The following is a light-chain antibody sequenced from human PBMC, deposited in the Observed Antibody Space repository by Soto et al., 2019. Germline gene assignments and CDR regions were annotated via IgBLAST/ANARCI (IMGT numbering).Light chain of an antibody. J-gene: IGKJ5*01. CDR1: QSISSY. CDR3: QQSYSTLSIT. V-gene: IGKV1-39*01. CDR2: AAS. Sequence: DIPMTQSPSSLSASVGDRVTITCRASQSISSYLNWYQQKPGKAPKLLIYAASSLQSGVPSRFSGSGSGTDFTLTISSLQPEDFAPYYCQQSYSTLSITFGQGTRLEIK.